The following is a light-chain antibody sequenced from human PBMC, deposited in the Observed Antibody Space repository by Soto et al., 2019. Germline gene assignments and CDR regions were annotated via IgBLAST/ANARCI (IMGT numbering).Light chain of an antibody. V-gene: IGKV3-20*01. CDR3: QQNDDSLWT. J-gene: IGKJ1*01. CDR1: QSVSSNF. CDR2: DAS. Sequence: ETVLTQSPGTLSVSPGGRVILSCRGSQSVSSNFIAWYQQKPGQAPRLLISDASNRATGVPDRFSGSGSGTDFTLTISRLEPEDVAVYFCQQNDDSLWTFGQGTKVDIK.